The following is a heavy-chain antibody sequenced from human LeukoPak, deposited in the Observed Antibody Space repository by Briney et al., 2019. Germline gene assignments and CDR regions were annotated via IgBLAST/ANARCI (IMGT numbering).Heavy chain of an antibody. D-gene: IGHD2-15*01. CDR1: GFRFSSYA. Sequence: GGSLRLSCAASGFRFSSYAMSWVRQAPGKGLEWVSAISGSGVSTYYADSVKGRFTISRDNSKNTLYLQMNSLRAEDTAVYYCARIGGSGLLYYFDSWGQGTLVTVSS. J-gene: IGHJ4*02. CDR3: ARIGGSGLLYYFDS. CDR2: ISGSGVST. V-gene: IGHV3-23*01.